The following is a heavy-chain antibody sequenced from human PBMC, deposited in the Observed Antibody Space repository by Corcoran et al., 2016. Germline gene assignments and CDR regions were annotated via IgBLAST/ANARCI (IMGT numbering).Heavy chain of an antibody. D-gene: IGHD3-10*01. CDR1: GFTFSSYS. CDR2: ISSSSSTI. CDR3: VRAGYYYGSGSLDY. J-gene: IGHJ4*02. Sequence: EVQLVESGGGLVQPGGSLRLSCAASGFTFSSYSMNWVRQAPGKGLEWVSYISSSSSTIYYADSVKGRFTISRDNAKNSLYLQMNSLRAEDTAVYYCVRAGYYYGSGSLDYWGQGTLVTVSS. V-gene: IGHV3-48*04.